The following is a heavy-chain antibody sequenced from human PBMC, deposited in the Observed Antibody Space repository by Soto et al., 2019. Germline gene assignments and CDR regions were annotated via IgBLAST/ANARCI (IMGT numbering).Heavy chain of an antibody. Sequence: QVQLVQSGAEVKKPGASVNVSCKASGYTFTVYYMHWVRQAPGQGLEWMGWINPKSGGTMYPQKFQGRVTMTGDTSISTDYMALTRLRSADTAVYSCARDLAKGGGSAGFDYWGQGTLVTVSS. D-gene: IGHD1-26*01. J-gene: IGHJ4*02. CDR1: GYTFTVYY. V-gene: IGHV1-2*02. CDR2: INPKSGGT. CDR3: ARDLAKGGGSAGFDY.